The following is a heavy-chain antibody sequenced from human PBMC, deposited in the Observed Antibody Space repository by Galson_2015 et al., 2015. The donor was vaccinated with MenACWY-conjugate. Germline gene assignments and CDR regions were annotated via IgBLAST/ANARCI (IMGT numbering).Heavy chain of an antibody. J-gene: IGHJ4*02. D-gene: IGHD5-18*01. CDR3: AREDQGTAMVTLDF. CDR2: INPNSGAT. Sequence: SVKVSCKASGYTFTDYYINWVRQAPGKGLQWMGWINPNSGATNYAQTFQGWVTMTRDTSITTAYMDLSRLTSDDTAVYYCAREDQGTAMVTLDFWGQGTMVTVSS. V-gene: IGHV1-2*04. CDR1: GYTFTDYY.